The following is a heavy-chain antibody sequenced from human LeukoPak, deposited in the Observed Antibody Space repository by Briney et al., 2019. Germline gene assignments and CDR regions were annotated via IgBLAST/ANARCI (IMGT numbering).Heavy chain of an antibody. CDR2: INSDGSST. J-gene: IGHJ4*02. Sequence: GGSLRLSCAASGFTFSSYWMHWVRQAPGKGLVWVSRINSDGSSTSYADSVKGRFTISRDNAKNTLYLQMNSLRAEDTAVYYCARETRSMGDPFDFWGQGTLVTVSS. V-gene: IGHV3-74*01. CDR3: ARETRSMGDPFDF. CDR1: GFTFSSYW. D-gene: IGHD3-16*01.